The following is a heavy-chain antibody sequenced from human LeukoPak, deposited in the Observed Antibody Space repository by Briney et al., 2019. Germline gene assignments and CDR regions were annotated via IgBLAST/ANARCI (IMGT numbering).Heavy chain of an antibody. CDR3: ARWGGGLDY. D-gene: IGHD3-16*01. CDR1: GFTFSSYW. V-gene: IGHV3-7*04. CDR2: IKQDGSEI. J-gene: IGHJ4*02. Sequence: GGSLRLSCAASGFTFSSYWMSWVRQAPGKRLEWVANIKQDGSEIYYVDSVKGRFTISRDNAKNSLYLHVDSLRVEDTAVYYCARWGGGLDYWGQGTLVTVSS.